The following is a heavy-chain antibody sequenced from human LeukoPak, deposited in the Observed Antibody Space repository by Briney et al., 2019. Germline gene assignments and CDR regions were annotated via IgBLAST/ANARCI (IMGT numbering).Heavy chain of an antibody. D-gene: IGHD4-11*01. CDR1: GFTFSSYG. Sequence: GGSLRLSCAASGFTFSSYGVHWVRQAPGKGLEWVAAISNDGNKKYYADSVKGRFSISRDNSKNTLYVQMHSLRPEDTAVYYCTSLYTWGQGTMVIVSS. J-gene: IGHJ3*01. CDR2: ISNDGNKK. V-gene: IGHV3-30*03. CDR3: TSLYT.